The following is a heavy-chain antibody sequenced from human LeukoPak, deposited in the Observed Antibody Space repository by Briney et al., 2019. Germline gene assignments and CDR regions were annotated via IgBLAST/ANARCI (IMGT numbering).Heavy chain of an antibody. V-gene: IGHV1-18*01. CDR2: ISAYNGNT. Sequence: AASVKVSCKASGYTFTSYGISWVRQAPGQGLEWMGWISAYNGNTNYAQKLQGRVTMTTDTSTSTAYMELRSLRSDDTAVYYCARDGVDTDSSRPFDYWGQGSLVTVSS. D-gene: IGHD3-22*01. J-gene: IGHJ4*02. CDR3: ARDGVDTDSSRPFDY. CDR1: GYTFTSYG.